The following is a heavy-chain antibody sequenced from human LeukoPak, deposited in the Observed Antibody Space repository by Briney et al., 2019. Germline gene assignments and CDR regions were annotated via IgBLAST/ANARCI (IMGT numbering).Heavy chain of an antibody. CDR3: ARGLLRLYYYYGMDV. CDR2: INHSGST. D-gene: IGHD3-3*01. J-gene: IGHJ6*02. Sequence: SETLSLTCAVCGGSFSGYYWSWIRQPPGKGLEWIGEINHSGSTNYNPSLKSRVTISVDTSKNQFSLKLSSVTAADTAVYYCARGLLRLYYYYGMDVWGQGTTVTVSS. CDR1: GGSFSGYY. V-gene: IGHV4-34*01.